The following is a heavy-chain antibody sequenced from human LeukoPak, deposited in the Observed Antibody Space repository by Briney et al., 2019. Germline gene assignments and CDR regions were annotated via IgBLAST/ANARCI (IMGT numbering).Heavy chain of an antibody. CDR1: GFTFSTYW. CDR3: ARGDSSSWYWFDP. V-gene: IGHV3-7*01. J-gene: IGHJ5*02. D-gene: IGHD6-13*01. Sequence: GGSLRLSCAASGFTFSTYWMAWVRQAPGKGLEWVANIKYDGIEKYYVDSVKGRFTISRGNAKKSLYLQMNSLRDEDTAVYYCARGDSSSWYWFDPWGQGTLVTVSS. CDR2: IKYDGIEK.